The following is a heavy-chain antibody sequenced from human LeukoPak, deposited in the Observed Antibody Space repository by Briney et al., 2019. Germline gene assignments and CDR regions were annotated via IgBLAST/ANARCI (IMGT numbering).Heavy chain of an antibody. J-gene: IGHJ5*02. Sequence: GASVKVSCKASGYTFTSYDINWVRQATGQGLEWMGWMNPNSGNTGYAQKFQGRVTMTRNTSISTAYVELSSLRSEDTAVYYCARGRRMGAAGTFDPWGQGTLVTVSS. D-gene: IGHD6-13*01. CDR2: MNPNSGNT. V-gene: IGHV1-8*01. CDR1: GYTFTSYD. CDR3: ARGRRMGAAGTFDP.